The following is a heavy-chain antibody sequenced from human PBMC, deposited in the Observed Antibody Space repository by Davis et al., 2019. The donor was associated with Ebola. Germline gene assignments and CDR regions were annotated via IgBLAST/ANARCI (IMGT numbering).Heavy chain of an antibody. CDR2: IYYSGST. D-gene: IGHD5-18*01. J-gene: IGHJ6*02. CDR3: ARHGYSYGLDV. V-gene: IGHV4-61*08. CDR1: GGSISSGGYY. Sequence: SETLSLTCAVSGGSISSGGYYWSWIRQPPGKGLEWIGYIYYSGSTNYNPSLKSRVTISVDTSKNQFSLKLSSVTAADTAVYYCARHGYSYGLDVWGQGTTVTVSS.